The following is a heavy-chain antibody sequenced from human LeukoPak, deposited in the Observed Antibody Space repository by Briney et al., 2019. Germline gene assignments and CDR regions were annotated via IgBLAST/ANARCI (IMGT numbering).Heavy chain of an antibody. J-gene: IGHJ6*02. CDR1: GFTFSSYS. V-gene: IGHV3-21*01. CDR2: ISSSSYI. D-gene: IGHD3-10*01. Sequence: GGSLRLSCAASGFTFSSYSMNWVRQAPGKGLEWVSSISSSSYIYYADSVKGRFTISRDNAKNSLYLQMNSLRAEDTAVYYCASWITMVRGVIRGMDVWGQGTTVTVSS. CDR3: ASWITMVRGVIRGMDV.